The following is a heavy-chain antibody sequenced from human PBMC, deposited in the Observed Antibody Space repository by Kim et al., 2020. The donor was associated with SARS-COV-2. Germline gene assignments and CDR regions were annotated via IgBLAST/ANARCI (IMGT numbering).Heavy chain of an antibody. J-gene: IGHJ6*01. CDR1: GFTFSNYA. CDR2: ISYDGRNT. V-gene: IGHV3-23*01. Sequence: GGSLRLSCAASGFTFSNYAMNWVRQAPGKGLEWVSAISYDGRNTDYADSVKGRFTISRDNSKNTLYLQMNSLRAEDTAVYYCAIGPYHEEVGQTDYY. CDR3: AIGPYHEEVGQTDYY. D-gene: IGHD1-26*01.